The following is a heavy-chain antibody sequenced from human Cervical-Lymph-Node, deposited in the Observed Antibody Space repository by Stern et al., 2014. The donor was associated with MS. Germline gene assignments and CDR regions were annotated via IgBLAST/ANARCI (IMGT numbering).Heavy chain of an antibody. D-gene: IGHD1/OR15-1a*01. CDR2: ISYDGSDE. J-gene: IGHJ4*02. Sequence: VQLVQSGGGVVQPGRSLRLSCAASGFTFSNFPMHWVRQAPGKGLEWVAIISYDGSDENYGDSVKGRFIISRDNSKNSFYLQMNSLRTEDSAIYYCTRGGNRRWEHLIYFDDWGQGTLVTVSS. CDR3: TRGGNRRWEHLIYFDD. V-gene: IGHV3-30-3*01. CDR1: GFTFSNFP.